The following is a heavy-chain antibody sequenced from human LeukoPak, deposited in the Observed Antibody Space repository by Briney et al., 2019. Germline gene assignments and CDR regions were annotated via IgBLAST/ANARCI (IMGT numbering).Heavy chain of an antibody. D-gene: IGHD3-22*01. CDR2: INHSGST. CDR3: ARAPYYYDSSGGLDY. CDR1: GGSFSGYY. Sequence: SETLSLTCAVYGGSFSGYYWSWIRQPPGKGLEWIGEINHSGSTNYNPSLKSLVTISVDTSKNQFSLKLSSVTAADTAVYYCARAPYYYDSSGGLDYWGQGTLVTVSS. J-gene: IGHJ4*02. V-gene: IGHV4-34*01.